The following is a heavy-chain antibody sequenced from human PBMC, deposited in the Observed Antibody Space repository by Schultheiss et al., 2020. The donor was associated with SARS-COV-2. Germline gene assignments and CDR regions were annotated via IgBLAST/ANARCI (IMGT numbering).Heavy chain of an antibody. J-gene: IGHJ4*02. V-gene: IGHV3-30-3*01. CDR1: GFTFSSYA. D-gene: IGHD3-16*01. CDR2: ISYDGSNK. Sequence: GGSLRLSCAASGFTFSSYAMHWVRQAPGKGLEWVAVISYDGSNKYYADSVKGRFTISRDNSKNTLYLQMNSLRAEDTAVYYCTRETVGGMDYWGQGTLVTVSS. CDR3: TRETVGGMDY.